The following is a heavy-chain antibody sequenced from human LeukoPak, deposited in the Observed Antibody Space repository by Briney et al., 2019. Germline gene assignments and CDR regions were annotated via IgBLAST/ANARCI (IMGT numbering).Heavy chain of an antibody. Sequence: GESLKISCKASGYNFTPYWIGWVRQMPGKGLEWMGIIYPGDSDTRYSPSFQGQVTISADKSISTAYLQWSSLKASDTAMYYCARLSADGTVTTEVRDAFDIWGQGTMVTVSS. D-gene: IGHD4-17*01. J-gene: IGHJ3*02. CDR2: IYPGDSDT. CDR1: GYNFTPYW. V-gene: IGHV5-51*01. CDR3: ARLSADGTVTTEVRDAFDI.